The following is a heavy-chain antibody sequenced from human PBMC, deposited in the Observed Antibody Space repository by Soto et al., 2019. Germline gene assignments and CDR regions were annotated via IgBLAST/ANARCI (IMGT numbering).Heavy chain of an antibody. CDR2: ISGSGGSR. CDR3: DK. J-gene: IGHJ4*02. Sequence: EVQLLESGGGLVQPGGSLRLSCAGSGFNFSSFAMTWVRQAPGKGLEWVSTISGSGGSRFYADSVKGRFTLTRDNSKDTATYFCAKDLDGGFGELFFDKWGQGTLVTVSS. V-gene: IGHV3-23*01. CDR1: GFNFSSFA. D-gene: IGHD3-10*01.